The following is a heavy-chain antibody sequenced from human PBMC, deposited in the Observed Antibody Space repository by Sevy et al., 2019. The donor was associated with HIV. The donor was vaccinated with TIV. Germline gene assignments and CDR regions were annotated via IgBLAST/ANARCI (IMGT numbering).Heavy chain of an antibody. Sequence: SETLSLTCTVSGGSISSSSYYWGWIRQPPGKGLEWIGSIYYSGSTYYNPSLKSRVTISVDTSKNQFSLKLSSVTAADTAVYYCARDRAYYYYGMDVWGQGTTVTVSS. CDR2: IYYSGST. CDR1: GGSISSSSYY. CDR3: ARDRAYYYYGMDV. J-gene: IGHJ6*02. V-gene: IGHV4-39*01.